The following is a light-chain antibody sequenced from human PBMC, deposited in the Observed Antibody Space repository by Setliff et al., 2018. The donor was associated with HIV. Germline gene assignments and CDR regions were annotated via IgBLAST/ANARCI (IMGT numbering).Light chain of an antibody. J-gene: IGLJ1*01. CDR3: QSYDSGLGV. CDR2: KNN. Sequence: QSVLTQPPPASGTPGQRVTISCSGSSSNIGSNTVNWYQQVPGTAPKLLIYKNNQRPSGVPDRFSGSKSGTSASLAISGLQSDDEADYYCQSYDSGLGVFGTGTKVTVL. V-gene: IGLV1-44*01. CDR1: SSNIGSNT.